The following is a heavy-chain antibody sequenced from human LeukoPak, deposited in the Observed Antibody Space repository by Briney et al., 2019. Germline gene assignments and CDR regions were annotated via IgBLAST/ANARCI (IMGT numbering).Heavy chain of an antibody. Sequence: ASVKVSCKASGYTFTGYHMHRVRQAPGQGLEWMGWINPNSGGTNYAQKFQGWVTMTRDTSISTAYMELSRLRSDDTAVYYCAREEGSSLAYLDYWGQGTLVTVSS. CDR2: INPNSGGT. V-gene: IGHV1-2*04. J-gene: IGHJ4*02. CDR3: AREEGSSLAYLDY. CDR1: GYTFTGYH. D-gene: IGHD6-13*01.